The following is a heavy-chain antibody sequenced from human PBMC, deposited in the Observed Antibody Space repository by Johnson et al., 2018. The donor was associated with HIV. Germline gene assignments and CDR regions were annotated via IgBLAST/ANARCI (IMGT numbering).Heavy chain of an antibody. CDR2: IISERDGGTT. D-gene: IGHD1-26*01. V-gene: IGHV3-15*05. CDR1: GFNFNHAW. J-gene: IGHJ3*02. CDR3: ARDRDLGRAFDI. Sequence: MQLVESGGGVVQPGRSLRLSCEASGFNFNHAWMSWVRQAPGKGLEWVGRIISERDGGTTDYAAPVKGIFTISRDNAKNHLYLQMNSLRAEDTALYYCARDRDLGRAFDIWGQGTMVTVSS.